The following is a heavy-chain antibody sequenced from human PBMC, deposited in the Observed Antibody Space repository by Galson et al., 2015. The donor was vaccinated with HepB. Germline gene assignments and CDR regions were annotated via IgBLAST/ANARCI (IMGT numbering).Heavy chain of an antibody. V-gene: IGHV3-23*01. Sequence: SLRLSCAASGFTFSSYAMSWVRQAPGEGLEWVSAISGSGGSTYYADSVKGRFTISRDNSKNTLYLQMNSLRAKDTAVYYCAKSIAVAGRVWDAFDIWGQETMVTVSS. CDR3: AKSIAVAGRVWDAFDI. J-gene: IGHJ3*02. CDR1: GFTFSSYA. D-gene: IGHD6-19*01. CDR2: ISGSGGST.